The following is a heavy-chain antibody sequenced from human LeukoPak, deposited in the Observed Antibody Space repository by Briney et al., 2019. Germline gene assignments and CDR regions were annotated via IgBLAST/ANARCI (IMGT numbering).Heavy chain of an antibody. CDR2: ISGSGGST. V-gene: IGHV3-23*01. J-gene: IGHJ3*02. CDR3: AKDLLTSIVGATTVAFDI. CDR1: GFTFSSYA. D-gene: IGHD1-26*01. Sequence: GGSLRLSCAASGFTFSSYAMSWVRQAPGKGLGWVSAISGSGGSTYYADSVKGRFTISRDNSKNTLYLQMNSLRAEDTAVYYCAKDLLTSIVGATTVAFDIWGQGTMVTVSS.